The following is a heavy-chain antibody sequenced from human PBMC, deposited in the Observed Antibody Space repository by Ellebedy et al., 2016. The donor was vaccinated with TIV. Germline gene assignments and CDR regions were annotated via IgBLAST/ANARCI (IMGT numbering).Heavy chain of an antibody. D-gene: IGHD3-10*01. CDR3: ASNSGSDSFYFGMNV. J-gene: IGHJ6*02. Sequence: SETLSLTCAVSGVSITSHFWTWIRQPPGKGLEWIGYIYYSGSTNYNPSLKSRVTVSVDKSRNQFSLKLTSVTAADTALYFCASNSGSDSFYFGMNVWGQGTTVTVSS. CDR2: IYYSGST. V-gene: IGHV4-59*08. CDR1: GVSITSHF.